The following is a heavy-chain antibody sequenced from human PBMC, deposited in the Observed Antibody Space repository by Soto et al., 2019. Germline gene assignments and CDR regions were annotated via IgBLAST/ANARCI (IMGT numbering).Heavy chain of an antibody. CDR2: INHSGST. D-gene: IGHD7-27*01. Sequence: SETLSLTCAVYGGSFSGYYWSWIRQPPGKGLEWIGEINHSGSTNYSPSLKSRVTISLDTSKNQFSLKLSSVTAADTAVYYCARGWGRIFDYWGQGTLVTVSS. CDR3: ARGWGRIFDY. CDR1: GGSFSGYY. V-gene: IGHV4-34*01. J-gene: IGHJ4*02.